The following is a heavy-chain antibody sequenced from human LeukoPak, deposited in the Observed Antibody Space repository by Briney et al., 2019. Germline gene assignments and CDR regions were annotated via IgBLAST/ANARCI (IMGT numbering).Heavy chain of an antibody. CDR2: INPSGGST. Sequence: APVKVSCKASGYTFTSYYMHWVRQAPGQGLEWMGIINPSGGSTSYAQKFQGRVTMTRDTSTSTVYMELSSLRSEDTAVYYCARDQSPGGDYGTYIGYWGQGTLVTVSS. CDR1: GYTFTSYY. V-gene: IGHV1-46*01. J-gene: IGHJ4*02. CDR3: ARDQSPGGDYGTYIGY. D-gene: IGHD4-17*01.